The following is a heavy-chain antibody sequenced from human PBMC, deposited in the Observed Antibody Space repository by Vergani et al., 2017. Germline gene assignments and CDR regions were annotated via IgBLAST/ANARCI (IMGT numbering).Heavy chain of an antibody. CDR3: VRDRGLCAGGRCYTEAWDY. CDR2: ISFDGTNE. V-gene: IGHV3-30-3*01. J-gene: IGHJ4*02. Sequence: VQLLESGGGVVQPGTSLRLSCVVSGFALNRHAMYWVRQAPGKGLEWVVGISFDGTNEYYPDLVKGRFTISRDIAKNTLYLQVRSLRLEDTGVYHCVRDRGLCAGGRCYTEAWDYWGQGTQVTVSS. CDR1: GFALNRHA. D-gene: IGHD2-2*02.